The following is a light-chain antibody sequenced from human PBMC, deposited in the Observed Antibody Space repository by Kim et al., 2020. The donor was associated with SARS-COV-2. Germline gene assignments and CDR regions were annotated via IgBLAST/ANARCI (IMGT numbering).Light chain of an antibody. CDR2: QDS. CDR1: KLGDKY. Sequence: SYELTQPPSVSVSPGQTASITCSGDKLGDKYACWYQQKPGQSPVLVIYQDSKRPSGIPERFSGSHSGNTATLTISGPQAMDEADYYCQAWDSSTALVFGG. CDR3: QAWDSSTALV. V-gene: IGLV3-1*01. J-gene: IGLJ3*02.